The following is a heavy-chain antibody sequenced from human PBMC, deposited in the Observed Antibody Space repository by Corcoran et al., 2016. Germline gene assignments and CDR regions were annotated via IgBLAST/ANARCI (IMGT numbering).Heavy chain of an antibody. Sequence: QVQLQQWGAGLLKPSETLSLTCAVYGASFSGYYWSWIRQPPGKGLEWIGEINHSGSTNYNPSLKSRVTISVDTSKNKFSLKMSSVTAADTAVYYCARGESGSYLGYFDYWGQGTLVTVSS. J-gene: IGHJ4*02. D-gene: IGHD1-26*01. CDR3: ARGESGSYLGYFDY. CDR1: GASFSGYY. V-gene: IGHV4-34*01. CDR2: INHSGST.